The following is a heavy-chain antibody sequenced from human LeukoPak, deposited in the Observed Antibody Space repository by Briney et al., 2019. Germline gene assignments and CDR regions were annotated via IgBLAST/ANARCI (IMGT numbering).Heavy chain of an antibody. D-gene: IGHD3-22*01. V-gene: IGHV4-61*02. CDR3: ARGPGYYDSSGHIDY. CDR2: IYTSGST. Sequence: PSETLSLTCTVSGGSISSGSYYWSWIRQPAGKGLEWIGRIYTSGSTNYNPSLKSRVTISVDTSKNQFSLKLSSVTAADTAVYYCARGPGYYDSSGHIDYWGQGTLVTVSS. J-gene: IGHJ4*02. CDR1: GGSISSGSYY.